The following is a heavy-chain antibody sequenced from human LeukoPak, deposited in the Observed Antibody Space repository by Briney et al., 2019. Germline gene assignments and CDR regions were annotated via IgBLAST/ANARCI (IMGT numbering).Heavy chain of an antibody. D-gene: IGHD5-18*01. J-gene: IGHJ2*01. CDR2: ISGNGGGT. V-gene: IGHV3-23*01. CDR1: GFTFSDYA. Sequence: GGSLRLSCAASGFTFSDYAMSWVRQAPGKGLEWVSGISGNGGGTYYTDSVKGGFTISRDNSKNTLYLQMNSLRADDTAVYSWAKDASGYSYGSWYFDLWGRGTLVTVSS. CDR3: AKDASGYSYGSWYFDL.